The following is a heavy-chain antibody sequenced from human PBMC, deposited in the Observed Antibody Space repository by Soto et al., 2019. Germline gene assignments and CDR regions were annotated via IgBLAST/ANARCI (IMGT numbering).Heavy chain of an antibody. J-gene: IGHJ4*02. CDR2: TRNRFENYII. CDR1: GFTFSDHF. Sequence: EVQLVESGGTLVQAGGSLRLSCVISGFTFSDHFVDWFRQAPGKGLEWVGRTRNRFENYIIDYAASVKGRFAISRDDSKNSLYLQMNSLKTDDTAVYYCARDMGRSGTYGHFDYWGQGTLVNVSS. V-gene: IGHV3-72*01. CDR3: ARDMGRSGTYGHFDY. D-gene: IGHD1-26*01.